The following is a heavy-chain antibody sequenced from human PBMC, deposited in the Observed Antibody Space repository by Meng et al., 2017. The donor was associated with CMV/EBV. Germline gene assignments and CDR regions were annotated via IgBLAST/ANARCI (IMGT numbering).Heavy chain of an antibody. CDR2: IYGGLSTT. Sequence: GGSLRLSCAASGFTLSSYAMSWVRRSPGKGLEWASVIYGGLSTTYYADSVKGRFTISRDDSKNTLYLQMNSLRVEDTAVYYCAKDRSSGYYYFDYWGQGTLVTVSS. CDR1: GFTLSSYA. D-gene: IGHD6-19*01. CDR3: AKDRSSGYYYFDY. V-gene: IGHV3-23*03. J-gene: IGHJ4*02.